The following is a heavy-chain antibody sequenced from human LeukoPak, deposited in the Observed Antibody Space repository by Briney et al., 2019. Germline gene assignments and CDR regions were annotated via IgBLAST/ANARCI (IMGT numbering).Heavy chain of an antibody. D-gene: IGHD6-13*01. CDR2: ISYDGSNK. J-gene: IGHJ6*02. CDR1: GFTFSGYP. V-gene: IGHV3-30*04. CDR3: AKGYSSSWYGGMDV. Sequence: PGKSLRLSCAASGFTFSGYPIHWVRQAPGKGLEWVAVISYDGSNKYYADSVKGRFTISRDNSKNTLYLQMNSLRAEDTAVYYCAKGYSSSWYGGMDVWGQGTTVTVSS.